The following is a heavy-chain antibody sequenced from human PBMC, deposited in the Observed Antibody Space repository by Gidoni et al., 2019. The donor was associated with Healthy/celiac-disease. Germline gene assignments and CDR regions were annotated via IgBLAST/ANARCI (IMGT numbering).Heavy chain of an antibody. J-gene: IGHJ6*02. CDR1: GGTFSSYT. V-gene: IGHV1-69*02. CDR3: AGANVDTAMVAGMDV. CDR2: IIPILGIA. Sequence: QVQLVQSGAEVKKPGSSVKVSCKASGGTFSSYTISWVRQAPGQELEWMGRIIPILGIANYAQKFQGRVTITADKSTSTAYMELSSLRSEDTAVYYCAGANVDTAMVAGMDVWGQGTTVTVSS. D-gene: IGHD5-18*01.